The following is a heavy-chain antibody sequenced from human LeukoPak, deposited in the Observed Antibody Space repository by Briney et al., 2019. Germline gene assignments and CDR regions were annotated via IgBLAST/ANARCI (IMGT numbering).Heavy chain of an antibody. CDR3: AKESNLGSTVYYYYHMDV. D-gene: IGHD1-1*01. CDR1: GGSFSGYY. CDR2: INHSGST. Sequence: SETLSLTCAVYGGSFSGYYWSWIRQPPGKGLEWIGEINHSGSTNYNPSLKSRVTISVDTSKNQFSLKLSSVTAADTAVYYCAKESNLGSTVYYYYHMDVWGKGTTVTVSS. V-gene: IGHV4-34*01. J-gene: IGHJ6*03.